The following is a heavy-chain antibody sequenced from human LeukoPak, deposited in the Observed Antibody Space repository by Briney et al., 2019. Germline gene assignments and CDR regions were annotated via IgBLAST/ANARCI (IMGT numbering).Heavy chain of an antibody. Sequence: SETLSLTCTVSGASISGHYWTWIRQPPGKELEWIGYIFHIGSTNYNPSLKSRVTISVDTSRNQFSLKLTTVTAADTAVYYCARDRISINALDMWGQGTMVTVSS. CDR2: IFHIGST. CDR1: GASISGHY. CDR3: ARDRISINALDM. D-gene: IGHD1-14*01. J-gene: IGHJ3*02. V-gene: IGHV4-59*11.